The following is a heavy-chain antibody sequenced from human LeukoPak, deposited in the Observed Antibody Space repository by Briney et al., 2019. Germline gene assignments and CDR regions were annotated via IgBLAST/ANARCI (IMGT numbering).Heavy chain of an antibody. J-gene: IGHJ5*02. CDR2: IYYSGST. CDR1: GYPISSGYY. Sequence: SETLSLTCTVSGYPISSGYYWGWIRQPPGKGLEWIGSIYYSGSTYHNPSLKSRVTISVDTSKNQFSLKVSSVTAADTAVYYCARDGLPELWVNWFDPWGQGTLVTVSS. V-gene: IGHV4-38-2*02. CDR3: ARDGLPELWVNWFDP. D-gene: IGHD1-14*01.